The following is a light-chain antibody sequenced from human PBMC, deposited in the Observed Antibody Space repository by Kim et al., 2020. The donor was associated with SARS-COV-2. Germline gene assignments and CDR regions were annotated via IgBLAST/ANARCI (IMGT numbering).Light chain of an antibody. Sequence: RVTTSCPWGRSTIGAGYHVHWYQQLPGTAPKLLIYGNSNRPSGVPDRFSGSKSGTSASLAITGLQAEDEADYYCQSYDSSLSGWVFGGGTQLTVL. CDR1: RSTIGAGYH. V-gene: IGLV1-40*01. CDR2: GNS. J-gene: IGLJ3*02. CDR3: QSYDSSLSGWV.